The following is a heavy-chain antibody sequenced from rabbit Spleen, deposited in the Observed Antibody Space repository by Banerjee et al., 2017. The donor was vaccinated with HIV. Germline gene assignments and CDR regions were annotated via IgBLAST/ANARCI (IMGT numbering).Heavy chain of an antibody. CDR2: IYAPSGGRI. D-gene: IGHD6-1*01. V-gene: IGHV1S45*01. CDR1: GFSFSSSYW. CDR3: AREGAEYSNVNL. J-gene: IGHJ4*01. Sequence: QEQLEESGGGLVKPEGSLTLTCTGSGFSFSSSYWIWWVRQAPGKGLEWIACIYAPSGGRIWYASWAKGRFTISKTSSTTVTLQMTSLTAADTATYFCAREGAEYSNVNLWGPGTLVTVS.